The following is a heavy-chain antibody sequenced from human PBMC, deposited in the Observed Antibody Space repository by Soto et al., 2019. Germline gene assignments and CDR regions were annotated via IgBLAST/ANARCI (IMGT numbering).Heavy chain of an antibody. CDR1: TFTFSNYA. J-gene: IGHJ4*02. CDR2: ISGDGYGT. V-gene: IGHV3-23*01. D-gene: IGHD2-15*01. CDR3: AKDLQGSVADYFDY. Sequence: GGSLRLSCAASTFTFSNYAMTWVRQAPGKGLEWVSSISGDGYGTFYADSVKGRFTISRDNSKNTLYLQMNSLTAEDTALYYCAKDLQGSVADYFDYWGQGTLVTVSS.